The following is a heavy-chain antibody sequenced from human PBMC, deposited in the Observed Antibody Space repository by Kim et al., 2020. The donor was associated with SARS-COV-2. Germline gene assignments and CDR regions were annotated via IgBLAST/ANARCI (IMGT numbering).Heavy chain of an antibody. Sequence: GGSLRLSCAASGFTFSSYAMSWVRQAPGKGLEWVSVIYSGGSSTYYADSVKGRFTISRDNSKNTLYLQMNSLRAEDTAVYYCATDLGPAAGMGLGNYYYYGMDVWGQGTTVTVSS. CDR2: IYSGGSST. CDR1: GFTFSSYA. J-gene: IGHJ6*02. V-gene: IGHV3-23*03. CDR3: ATDLGPAAGMGLGNYYYYGMDV. D-gene: IGHD6-13*01.